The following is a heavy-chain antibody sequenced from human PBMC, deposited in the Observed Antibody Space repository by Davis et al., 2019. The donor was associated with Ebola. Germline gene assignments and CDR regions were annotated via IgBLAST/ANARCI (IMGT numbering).Heavy chain of an antibody. CDR1: GFTVSSNY. CDR3: ARDYGDPEQYYYYGMDV. J-gene: IGHJ6*02. CDR2: IYSGGTT. Sequence: GESLKISCAASGFTVSSNYMNWVRQAPGKGLEWVSVIYSGGTTHYADSVRGRFTISRHNSENTLYLQMNNLRVEDTAVYYCARDYGDPEQYYYYGMDVWGQGTTVTVSS. D-gene: IGHD4-17*01. V-gene: IGHV3-53*04.